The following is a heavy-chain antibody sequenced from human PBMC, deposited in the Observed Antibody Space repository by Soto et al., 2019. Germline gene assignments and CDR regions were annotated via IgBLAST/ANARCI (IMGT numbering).Heavy chain of an antibody. Sequence: SETLSLTCAVYGGSFSGYYWSWIRQPPGRGLEWIGEINHSGSTNYNPSLKSRVTISVDTSKNQFSLKLSSVTAADTAVYYCARRHGGNSGSYYYYGMDVWGQGTMVTVSS. D-gene: IGHD2-21*02. CDR2: INHSGST. CDR3: ARRHGGNSGSYYYYGMDV. CDR1: GGSFSGYY. V-gene: IGHV4-34*01. J-gene: IGHJ6*02.